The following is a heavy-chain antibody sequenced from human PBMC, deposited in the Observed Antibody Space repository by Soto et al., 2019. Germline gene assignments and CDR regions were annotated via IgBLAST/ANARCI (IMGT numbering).Heavy chain of an antibody. D-gene: IGHD1-1*01. CDR3: ARHGPLSNNWNQLDY. Sequence: LSETLSLTCTVSGGSISSSPYYWGWIRQPPGKGLEWIGNIYYNGNTFYNPSLKSRVTISIDTSKNQFSLKLSSVTAADTAVYYCARHGPLSNNWNQLDYWGQGTLVTVSS. J-gene: IGHJ4*02. CDR1: GGSISSSPYY. V-gene: IGHV4-39*01. CDR2: IYYNGNT.